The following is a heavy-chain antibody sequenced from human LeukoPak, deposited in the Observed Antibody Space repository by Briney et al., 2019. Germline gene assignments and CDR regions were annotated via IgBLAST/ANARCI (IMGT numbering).Heavy chain of an antibody. D-gene: IGHD2-2*02. V-gene: IGHV4-61*02. CDR1: GGSISSGSYY. CDR2: IYTSGST. CDR3: ARGPFCSSTSCYNKGAFDI. J-gene: IGHJ3*02. Sequence: PSQTLSLTCTVSGGSISSGSYYWSWIRQPAGKGLEWIGRIYTSGSTNYNPSLKSRFTLSVDTSKNQFSLKLSSVTAADTAVYYCARGPFCSSTSCYNKGAFDIWGQGTMVTVSS.